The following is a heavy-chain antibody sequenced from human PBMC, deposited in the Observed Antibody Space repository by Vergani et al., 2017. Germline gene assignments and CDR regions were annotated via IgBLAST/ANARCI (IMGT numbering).Heavy chain of an antibody. CDR2: ISYDGSNK. CDR1: GFTFSSYA. V-gene: IGHV3-30*01. Sequence: QVQLVESGGGVVQPGRFLRLSCAASGFTFSSYAMHWVRQAPGKGLEWVAVISYDGSNKYYADSVKGRFTISRDNSKNTLYLQMNSLRAEDTAVYYCARDLAYCGGDCYSAGGGLDYWGQGTLVTVSS. D-gene: IGHD2-21*02. J-gene: IGHJ4*02. CDR3: ARDLAYCGGDCYSAGGGLDY.